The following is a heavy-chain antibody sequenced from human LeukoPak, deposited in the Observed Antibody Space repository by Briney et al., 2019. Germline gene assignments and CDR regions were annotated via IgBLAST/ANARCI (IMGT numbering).Heavy chain of an antibody. CDR3: ARDREAAAGPADFDY. CDR1: GFTFSSYS. V-gene: IGHV3-21*01. CDR2: ISSSSSYI. J-gene: IGHJ4*02. D-gene: IGHD6-13*01. Sequence: GGTLRLSCAASGFTFSSYSMNWVRQAPGKGLEWVSSISSSSSYIYYADSVKGRFTISRDNAKNSLYLQMNSLRAEDTAVYYCARDREAAAGPADFDYWGQGTLVTVSS.